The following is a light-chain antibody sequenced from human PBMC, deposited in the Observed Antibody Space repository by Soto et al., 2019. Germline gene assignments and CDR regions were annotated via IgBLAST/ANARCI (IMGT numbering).Light chain of an antibody. J-gene: IGKJ1*01. Sequence: EIVMTQSPATLSVSPGERATLSCRASQSVSSNLAWYQQKPGQAPRLLIYGASTRATGIPARFSGSGSGTEFTLNFRSLQSEDFALYYCQQYNNWPRTFGQGTQVEIK. V-gene: IGKV3-15*01. CDR2: GAS. CDR3: QQYNNWPRT. CDR1: QSVSSN.